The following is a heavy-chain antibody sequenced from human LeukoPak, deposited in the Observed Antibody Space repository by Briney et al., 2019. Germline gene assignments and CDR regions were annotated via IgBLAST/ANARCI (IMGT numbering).Heavy chain of an antibody. CDR2: INHSGST. D-gene: IGHD6-19*01. CDR3: ARGLGVAVAVPFGARYYFDY. CDR1: GGSFSGYY. V-gene: IGHV4-34*01. Sequence: SETLSLTCAVYGGSFSGYYWSWIRQPPGKGLEWIGEINHSGSTNYNPSLKIRVTISVDTSKNQFSLKLSSVTAADTAVYYCARGLGVAVAVPFGARYYFDYWGQGTLVTVSS. J-gene: IGHJ4*02.